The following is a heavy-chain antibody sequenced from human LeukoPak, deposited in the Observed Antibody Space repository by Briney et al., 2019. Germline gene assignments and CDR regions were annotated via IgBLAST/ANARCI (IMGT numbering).Heavy chain of an antibody. D-gene: IGHD6-19*01. CDR3: ARGRAGRLSASNWFDP. Sequence: KPSETLSLTCRVSGDSLNSGNFYWTWIRQPAGKGLEWIGRVFTNGDTSYNPSLKSRVTIFLDSSQNHFSLRLSSVAATDTAVYYCARGRAGRLSASNWFDPWGHGTLVTVSS. CDR1: GDSLNSGNFY. V-gene: IGHV4-61*02. CDR2: VFTNGDT. J-gene: IGHJ5*02.